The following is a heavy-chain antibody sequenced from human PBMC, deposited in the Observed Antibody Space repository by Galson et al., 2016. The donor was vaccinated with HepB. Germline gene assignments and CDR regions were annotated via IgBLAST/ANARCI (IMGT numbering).Heavy chain of an antibody. CDR1: GFTFSSSG. V-gene: IGHV3-30*18. Sequence: SLRLSCAASGFTFSSSGMHWVRQAPGKGLEWVAVISYDGTNKYYADSVKGRFTISRDNSKNTLYLQMNGLRAEDTAVYYCAKDLGGHSLAFDYWGQGTLVTVSS. J-gene: IGHJ4*02. CDR2: ISYDGTNK. D-gene: IGHD2-21*01. CDR3: AKDLGGHSLAFDY.